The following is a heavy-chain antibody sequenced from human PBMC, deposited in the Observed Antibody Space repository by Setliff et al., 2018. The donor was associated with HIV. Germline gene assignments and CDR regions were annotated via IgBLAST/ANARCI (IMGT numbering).Heavy chain of an antibody. Sequence: ASVKVSCKASGYTFTSCFMHWVRQAPGQGLEYMGWISPYIGRTNYAQNFQDRVTMTIDTSTSRAYMELRSLRSDDTAVYFCARLGSGWSDSYYYAMDVWGQGTTVTVSS. V-gene: IGHV1-18*04. CDR2: ISPYIGRT. CDR3: ARLGSGWSDSYYYAMDV. J-gene: IGHJ6*02. D-gene: IGHD6-19*01. CDR1: GYTFTSCF.